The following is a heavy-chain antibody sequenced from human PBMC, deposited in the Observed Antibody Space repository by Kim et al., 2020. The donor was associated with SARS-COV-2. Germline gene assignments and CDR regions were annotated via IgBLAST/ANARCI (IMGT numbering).Heavy chain of an antibody. D-gene: IGHD6-13*01. CDR3: ARGRSIAAAGSNWFDP. V-gene: IGHV4-34*01. J-gene: IGHJ5*02. Sequence: SLESGVTISVDAAKNQFSLKLSSVTAADTAVYYCARGRSIAAAGSNWFDPWGQGTLVTVSS.